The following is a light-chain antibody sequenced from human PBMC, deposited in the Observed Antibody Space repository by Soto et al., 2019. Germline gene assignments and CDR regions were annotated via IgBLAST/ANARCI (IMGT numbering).Light chain of an antibody. CDR1: DDIINS. J-gene: IGKJ1*01. CDR2: DAS. CDR3: QQYGSSSWT. V-gene: IGKV1-33*01. Sequence: DIQVTQSPSSLSASVGDRFTITCQASDDIINSLNWYQQKPGKAPKLLIHDASIRATGIPARFSGGGSGTDFILSISRLEPEDSAVYYCQQYGSSSWTFGQGTKVDI.